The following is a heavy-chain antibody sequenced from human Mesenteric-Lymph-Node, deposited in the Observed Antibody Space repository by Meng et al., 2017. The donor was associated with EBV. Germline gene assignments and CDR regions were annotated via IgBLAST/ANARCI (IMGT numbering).Heavy chain of an antibody. CDR1: GDSFNNYG. CDR2: ITPVFGIA. J-gene: IGHJ4*02. D-gene: IGHD5-12*01. CDR3: VRDLWLRIGECV. V-gene: IGHV1-69*17. Sequence: QVERVRSGGEVKRPGSSVKVSCKGSGDSFNNYGISWVRQAPGQGIEWMGEITPVFGIANYAESFQGRVTITADTSTRTAYMDLSSLRSDDTAVYYCVRDLWLRIGECVWGQGTLVTVSS.